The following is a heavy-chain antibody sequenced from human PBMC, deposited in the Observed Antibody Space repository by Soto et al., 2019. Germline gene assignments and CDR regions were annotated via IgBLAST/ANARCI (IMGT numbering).Heavy chain of an antibody. V-gene: IGHV4-30-4*01. CDR2: IYYSGTT. Sequence: QVQLQESGPGLVKPSQTLSLTCTVSGGSINSGDYYWSWIRQPPGKGLEWIGYIYYSGTTYYNPSLQSRLTISMDTSKNQFSLKLSSVTAADTAVYYCVKRRGEGYFDLWGRGTLVTVSS. D-gene: IGHD3-10*01. CDR1: GGSINSGDYY. J-gene: IGHJ2*01. CDR3: VKRRGEGYFDL.